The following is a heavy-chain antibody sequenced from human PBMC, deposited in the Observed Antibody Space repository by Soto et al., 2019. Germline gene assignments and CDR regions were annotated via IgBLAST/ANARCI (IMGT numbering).Heavy chain of an antibody. D-gene: IGHD5-12*01. J-gene: IGHJ3*02. CDR1: GFTFSSYS. CDR2: ISSSSSYI. V-gene: IGHV3-21*01. CDR3: ARDIEMATTGAFDI. Sequence: GGSLRLSCAASGFTFSSYSMNWVRQAPGKGLEWVSSISSSSSYIYYADSVKGRFTISRDNAKISLYLQMNSLRAEDTAVYYCARDIEMATTGAFDIWGQGTMVTVSS.